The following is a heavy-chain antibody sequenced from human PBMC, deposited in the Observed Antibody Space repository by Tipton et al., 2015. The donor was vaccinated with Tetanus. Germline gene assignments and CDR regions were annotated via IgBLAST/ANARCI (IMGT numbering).Heavy chain of an antibody. J-gene: IGHJ3*02. CDR2: IYYSGST. CDR3: ARDRTICSGGSCYGIPGAFDI. D-gene: IGHD2-15*01. Sequence: TLSLTCTVSGASISTYYRSWIRQPPGKGLEWIGYIYYSGSTNYNPSLKSRVTISVDTPKNQFSLKLSSVTAADTAVYYCARDRTICSGGSCYGIPGAFDIWGQGTMVTVSS. V-gene: IGHV4-59*01. CDR1: GASISTYY.